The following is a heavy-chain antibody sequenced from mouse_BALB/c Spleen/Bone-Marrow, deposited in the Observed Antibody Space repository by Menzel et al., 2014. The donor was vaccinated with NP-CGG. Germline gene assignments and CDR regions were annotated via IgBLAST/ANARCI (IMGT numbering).Heavy chain of an antibody. V-gene: IGHV3-6*02. CDR2: ISHDGTN. Sequence: VQLKESGPGLVKPSQSLSLTCSVTGHSITSDYYWNWIRQFPGNKLEWMGYISHDGTNNYNPSLKNRFSITRDTPKNQFFLKLNSVTTEDTATYYCSSYNYYGMDYWGQGTSVTVSS. CDR3: SSYNYYGMDY. J-gene: IGHJ4*01. CDR1: GHSITSDYY.